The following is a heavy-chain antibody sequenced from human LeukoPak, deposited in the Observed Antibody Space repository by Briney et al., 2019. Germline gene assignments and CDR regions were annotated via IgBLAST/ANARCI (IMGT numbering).Heavy chain of an antibody. D-gene: IGHD6-19*01. V-gene: IGHV6-1*01. CDR1: GDSVSSNSAA. Sequence: SQTLSLTCAISGDSVSSNSAAWNWIRQSPSRGLEWLGRTYYRSKWYNDYAVSMKSRITINPDASKDQFSLQLNSVTPEDTAVYYCARDAGSGWSSFDYWGQGTLVTVSS. J-gene: IGHJ4*02. CDR3: ARDAGSGWSSFDY. CDR2: TYYRSKWYN.